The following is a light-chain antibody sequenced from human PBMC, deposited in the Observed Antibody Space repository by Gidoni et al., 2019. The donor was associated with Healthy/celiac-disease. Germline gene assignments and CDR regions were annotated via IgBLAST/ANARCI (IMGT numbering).Light chain of an antibody. CDR1: QGISSY. CDR3: QQSYSTPPT. CDR2: AAS. Sequence: DIQITQSPSSLSASVGDRVTITCRASQGISSYLNWYQQKPGKAPKLLSYAASSLQSGVPSRFSGSGSGTDVTLTISSLQPEDFATYDCQQSYSTPPTFGGGTKVEIK. J-gene: IGKJ4*01. V-gene: IGKV1-39*01.